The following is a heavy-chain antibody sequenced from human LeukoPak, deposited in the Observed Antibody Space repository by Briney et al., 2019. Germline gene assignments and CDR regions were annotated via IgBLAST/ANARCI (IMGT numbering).Heavy chain of an antibody. CDR2: INHSGST. D-gene: IGHD3-3*01. J-gene: IGHJ6*02. Sequence: TPSETLSLTCAVYGGSFSGYYWSWIRQPPGKGLEWIGEINHSGSTNYNPSLKSRVTISVDTSKNQFSLKLSSVTAADTAVYYCARYYLDYDFWSGSPSGYYGMDVWGQGTTVTVSS. CDR3: ARYYLDYDFWSGSPSGYYGMDV. CDR1: GGSFSGYY. V-gene: IGHV4-34*01.